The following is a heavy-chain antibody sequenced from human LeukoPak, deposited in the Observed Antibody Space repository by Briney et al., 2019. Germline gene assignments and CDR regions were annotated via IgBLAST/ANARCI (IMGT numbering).Heavy chain of an antibody. V-gene: IGHV3-64D*09. CDR1: GFPFSSYA. CDR2: ISDSGGST. CDR3: VRGYSFGPYGMDV. Sequence: GGSLRLSCSASGFPFSSYAMHWVRQTPGKGLESVSAISDSGGSTYYADSVKGRFTISRDNSKNTLYLQMSSLRAEDTAVYFCVRGYSFGPYGMDVWGQGTTVTVSS. J-gene: IGHJ6*02. D-gene: IGHD2-15*01.